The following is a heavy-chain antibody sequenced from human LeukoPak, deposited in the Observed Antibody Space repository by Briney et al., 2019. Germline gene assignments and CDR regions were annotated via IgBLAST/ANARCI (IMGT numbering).Heavy chain of an antibody. Sequence: PSETLSLTCAVYGGSFSGYYWSWIRQPPGKGLEGIGEINHSGSTNYNPSLKSRVTISVDTSENQFSLKLSSVTAADTAVYYCARGSSAGRLYNWFDPCGQGTLVTVSS. V-gene: IGHV4-34*01. J-gene: IGHJ5*02. CDR2: INHSGST. CDR3: ARGSSAGRLYNWFDP. D-gene: IGHD6-6*01. CDR1: GGSFSGYY.